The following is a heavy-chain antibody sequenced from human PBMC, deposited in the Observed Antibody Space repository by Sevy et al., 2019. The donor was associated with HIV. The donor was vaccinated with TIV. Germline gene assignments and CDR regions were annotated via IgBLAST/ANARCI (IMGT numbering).Heavy chain of an antibody. Sequence: GGSLRLSCAASGFTFVTYAMNWVRQAPGKGLEWVSGVSGSGATTLYADSVKGRFSISRDNSKNTLYLQINSLRAEDTALYYCAKDVYDSSGYYPMGAFDIWGQGTMVTVSS. CDR1: GFTFVTYA. D-gene: IGHD3-22*01. J-gene: IGHJ3*02. V-gene: IGHV3-23*01. CDR3: AKDVYDSSGYYPMGAFDI. CDR2: VSGSGATT.